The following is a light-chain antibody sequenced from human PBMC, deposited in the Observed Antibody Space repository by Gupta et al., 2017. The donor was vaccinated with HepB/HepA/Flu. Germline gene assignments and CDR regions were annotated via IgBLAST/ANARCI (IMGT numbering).Light chain of an antibody. CDR2: STT. Sequence: DIQLTQSPSSLSASVGDRVTITCRASQIVSSYLSWYQQKPGKAPNLLIYSTTTLQNGVPSRFSGSASRTDFTLTSSSLQPEDFTTYCCQQTYNTPYTFGQGTKLEI. CDR3: QQTYNTPYT. CDR1: QIVSSY. V-gene: IGKV1-39*01. J-gene: IGKJ2*01.